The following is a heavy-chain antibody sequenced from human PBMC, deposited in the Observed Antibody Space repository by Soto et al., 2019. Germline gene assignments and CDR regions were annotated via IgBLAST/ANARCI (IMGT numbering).Heavy chain of an antibody. J-gene: IGHJ6*02. Sequence: GESLKISCKGSGYKFTNYWIGWVRQMPGKGLEWMGSINPGDSDTRYNPSFEGQVAISADKSISTAYVQWSSLEASDSAIYYCARQVGVRYFDWLFRQVDVWGRGTTVTVSS. D-gene: IGHD3-9*01. V-gene: IGHV5-51*01. CDR2: INPGDSDT. CDR1: GYKFTNYW. CDR3: ARQVGVRYFDWLFRQVDV.